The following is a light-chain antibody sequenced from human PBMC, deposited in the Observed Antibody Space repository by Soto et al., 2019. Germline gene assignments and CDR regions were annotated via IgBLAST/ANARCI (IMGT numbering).Light chain of an antibody. V-gene: IGLV2-18*02. CDR3: YSSTSSNTYG. CDR1: SSDVGSYNR. Sequence: ALTQPPSVSGSPGQSVTISCSGTSSDVGSYNRVSWYQQAPGTAPKVMIHEVSNRPSGVPDRFSGSKSGNTASLTISGLQPEDEADYYCYSSTSSNTYGFGTGTKVTVL. J-gene: IGLJ1*01. CDR2: EVS.